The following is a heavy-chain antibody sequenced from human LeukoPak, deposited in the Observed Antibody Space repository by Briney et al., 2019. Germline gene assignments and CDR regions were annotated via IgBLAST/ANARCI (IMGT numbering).Heavy chain of an antibody. D-gene: IGHD2-21*01. V-gene: IGHV1-2*02. CDR1: GGTFSSYA. CDR3: AVAPGDY. J-gene: IGHJ4*02. Sequence: ASVKVSCKASGGTFSSYAISWVRQAPGQGLEWMGWINPNSDYTFYAQKFQGRVTLTRDTSISTVYMELTTLTSDDTALYYCAVAPGDYWGQGTLVSVSA. CDR2: INPNSDYT.